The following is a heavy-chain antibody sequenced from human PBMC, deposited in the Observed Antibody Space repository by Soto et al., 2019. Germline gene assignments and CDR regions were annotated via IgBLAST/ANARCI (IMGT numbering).Heavy chain of an antibody. V-gene: IGHV4-61*01. CDR2: IYYSGST. J-gene: IGHJ4*02. CDR3: ARVSYGDAY. Sequence: QVQLQESGPGLVKPSETLSLTCTVSGGSVSSGSYYWSWIRQPPGKGLEWIGYIYYSGSTNYNPSLKSRVPISVDTPKNQFPLKLSSVTAADTAVYYCARVSYGDAYWGQGTLVTVSS. D-gene: IGHD4-17*01. CDR1: GGSVSSGSYY.